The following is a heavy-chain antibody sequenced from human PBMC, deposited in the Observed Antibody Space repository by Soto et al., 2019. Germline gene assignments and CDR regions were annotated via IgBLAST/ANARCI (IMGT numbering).Heavy chain of an antibody. J-gene: IGHJ4*02. CDR2: IKSRSDGGTT. CDR3: TTDWSLSLWFGEVSTGGY. D-gene: IGHD3-10*01. CDR1: AFTFSKAW. V-gene: IGHV3-15*01. Sequence: EVQLVESGGGLVKPGGSLRLSCAASAFTFSKAWMSWVRQAPGKGLEWVGRIKSRSDGGTTDYAAPVKGRFSISRDDSKNTMYLQMKSLKTEDTAVYYCTTDWSLSLWFGEVSTGGYRGQGTLVTVPS.